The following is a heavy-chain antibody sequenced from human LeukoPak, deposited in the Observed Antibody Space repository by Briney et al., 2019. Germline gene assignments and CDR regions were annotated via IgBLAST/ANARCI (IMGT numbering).Heavy chain of an antibody. CDR1: GFTVSNNY. CDR3: ARDSDSGYGPFAP. V-gene: IGHV3-53*01. J-gene: IGHJ5*02. CDR2: IHSGGTT. Sequence: GGSLRLSCAASGFTVSNNYMSWVRQAPGKGLEWVSVIHSGGTTNYADSVQGRFTISRDNSKTTVYLHMNSLRAGDTAVYYRARDSDSGYGPFAPWGQGTLVTVSS. D-gene: IGHD5-12*01.